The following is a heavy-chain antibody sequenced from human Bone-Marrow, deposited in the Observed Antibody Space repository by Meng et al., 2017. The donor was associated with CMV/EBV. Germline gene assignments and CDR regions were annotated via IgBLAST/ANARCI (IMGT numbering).Heavy chain of an antibody. CDR1: GFTFSSYE. CDR3: ATDLDGYQNY. Sequence: GESLKISCAASGFTFSSYEMNWVRLAPGKGLEWLSYISSSGSADYADSVKGRFTIYRDNTKNSLYLLMNSLRAEDTAVYYCATDLDGYQNYWGQGTLVTVSS. CDR2: ISSSGSA. D-gene: IGHD3/OR15-3a*01. V-gene: IGHV3-48*03. J-gene: IGHJ4*02.